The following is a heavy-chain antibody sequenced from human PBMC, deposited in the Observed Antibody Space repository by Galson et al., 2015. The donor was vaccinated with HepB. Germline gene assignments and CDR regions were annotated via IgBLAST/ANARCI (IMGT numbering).Heavy chain of an antibody. V-gene: IGHV1-46*01. D-gene: IGHD2/OR15-2a*01. Sequence: SVKVSCKASGYTFTNYYIHWVRQAPGQGLEWMGIINPSGGRTDYAQKFQGRVTVARDTSTSTVYMELSSLRFEDTAVYYCARDQQMLALSPFNIWGQGTMVTVSS. J-gene: IGHJ3*02. CDR3: ARDQQMLALSPFNI. CDR1: GYTFTNYY. CDR2: INPSGGRT.